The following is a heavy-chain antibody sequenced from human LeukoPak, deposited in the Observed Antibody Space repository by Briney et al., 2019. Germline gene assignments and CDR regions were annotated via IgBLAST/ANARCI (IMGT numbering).Heavy chain of an antibody. Sequence: ASVKVSCKASGGTFSSYPISWVRQAPGQGLEWMGWINPNSGGTKYAQKLLGRVTVTRDTSISTAYMQLSRLRSDDTAVYYCARGEGVNYRYSGFGYFNAVDYWGQGTLVTVSS. D-gene: IGHD3-16*02. CDR3: ARGEGVNYRYSGFGYFNAVDY. V-gene: IGHV1-2*02. CDR2: INPNSGGT. J-gene: IGHJ4*02. CDR1: GGTFSSYP.